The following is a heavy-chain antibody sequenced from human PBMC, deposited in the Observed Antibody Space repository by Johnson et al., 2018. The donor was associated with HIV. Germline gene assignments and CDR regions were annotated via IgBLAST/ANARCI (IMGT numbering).Heavy chain of an antibody. D-gene: IGHD3-22*01. CDR3: ARDGVRGDSSGYGAFDI. J-gene: IGHJ3*02. CDR1: GFSVSSNY. V-gene: IGHV3-74*01. Sequence: VQLVESGGGLIQPGGSLRLSCAVSGFSVSSNYMSWDRQAPGKGLEWVSRINSDGSSTSYADSVKGRFTICRDKAKNTLYLQMNSLRAEDTAVYYCARDGVRGDSSGYGAFDIWGQGTMVTVSS. CDR2: INSDGSST.